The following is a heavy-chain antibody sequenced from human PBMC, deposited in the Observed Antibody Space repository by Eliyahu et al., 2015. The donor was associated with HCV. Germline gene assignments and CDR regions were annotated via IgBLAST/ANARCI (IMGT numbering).Heavy chain of an antibody. V-gene: IGHV4-39*01. D-gene: IGHD3-16*01. CDR3: ARHAYMMSSGYFFDD. CDR2: IYYSEST. J-gene: IGHJ4*02. CDR1: GGSIRSHTYY. Sequence: QLQLQASGPGLVKPSETLSLTCTVSGGSIRSHTYYWGWIRQPPGKELQWIGSIYYSESTYYNPSLKSRVTLSVDTSKNQFSLTLSSVTAADTAIYYCARHAYMMSSGYFFDDWGQGTLVTVSS.